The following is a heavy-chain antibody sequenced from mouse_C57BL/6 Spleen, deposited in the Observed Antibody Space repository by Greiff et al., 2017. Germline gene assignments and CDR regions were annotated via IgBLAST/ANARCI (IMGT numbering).Heavy chain of an antibody. Sequence: EVHLVESGGGLVKPGGSLKLSCAASGFTFSSYAMSWVRQTPEKRLEWVATISDGGSYTYYPDNVKGRFTISRDNAKNNLYLQMSHLKSEDTAMYYCARDRLLDYWGQGPTLTVSS. CDR3: ARDRLLDY. D-gene: IGHD1-2*01. J-gene: IGHJ2*01. CDR1: GFTFSSYA. V-gene: IGHV5-4*01. CDR2: ISDGGSYT.